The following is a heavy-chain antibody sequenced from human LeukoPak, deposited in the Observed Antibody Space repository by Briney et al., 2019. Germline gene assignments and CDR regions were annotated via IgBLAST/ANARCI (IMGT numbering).Heavy chain of an antibody. D-gene: IGHD3-3*01. Sequence: SETLSLTCTVSGGSISSYYWSWVRQPPGKGLEWIGYIYYSGSTNYNPSLTSRVTISVDTSKNQFSLKLSSVTAADTAVYYCARGRYDFWSGYYLQDYYYYYMDVWGKGTTVTVS. CDR2: IYYSGST. V-gene: IGHV4-59*01. CDR1: GGSISSYY. J-gene: IGHJ6*03. CDR3: ARGRYDFWSGYYLQDYYYYYMDV.